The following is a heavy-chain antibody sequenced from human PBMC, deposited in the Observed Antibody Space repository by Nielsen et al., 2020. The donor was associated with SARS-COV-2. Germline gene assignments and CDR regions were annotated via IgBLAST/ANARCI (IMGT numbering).Heavy chain of an antibody. CDR2: ISAYNGNT. CDR1: GYTFTSYG. Sequence: ASVKVFCKASGYTFTSYGISWVRQAPGQGLEWMGWISAYNGNTNYAQKLQGRVTMTTDTSTSTAYMELRSLRSDDTAVYYCARDLSPTYYYDSSGHRKDYWGQGTLVTVSS. V-gene: IGHV1-18*01. D-gene: IGHD3-22*01. CDR3: ARDLSPTYYYDSSGHRKDY. J-gene: IGHJ4*02.